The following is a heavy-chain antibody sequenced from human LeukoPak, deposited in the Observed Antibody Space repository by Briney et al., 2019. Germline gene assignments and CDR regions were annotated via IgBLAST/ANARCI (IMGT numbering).Heavy chain of an antibody. V-gene: IGHV2-70*11. CDR3: ARIYRYCSTTSCYVPDY. D-gene: IGHD2-2*01. CDR2: IDWDDDK. CDR1: GFSLSTRGMC. J-gene: IGHJ4*02. Sequence: SGPTLVNPTQTLTLTCSFSGFSLSTRGMCVSWIRHPPGKALEWLARIDWDDDKYYSTSLKTRLTISKGTSKNQVVLTMTNMGPVDTATYYCARIYRYCSTTSCYVPDYWGQGTLVTVSS.